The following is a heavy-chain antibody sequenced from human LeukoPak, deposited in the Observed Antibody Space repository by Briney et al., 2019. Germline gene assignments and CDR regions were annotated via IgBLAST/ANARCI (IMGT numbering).Heavy chain of an antibody. CDR3: ARTSGTSYRRGLFDY. V-gene: IGHV4-39*01. J-gene: IGHJ4*02. CDR2: IYYGGTT. CDR1: GGFVSSSSYF. D-gene: IGHD2-2*01. Sequence: SETLSLTCTVSGGFVSSSSYFWGWIRQPPGKGLEWIGSIYYGGTTYYNPSLKSRITISLATSKNQFSLKLSSVTAADTAVYYCARTSGTSYRRGLFDYWGQGTLVTVSS.